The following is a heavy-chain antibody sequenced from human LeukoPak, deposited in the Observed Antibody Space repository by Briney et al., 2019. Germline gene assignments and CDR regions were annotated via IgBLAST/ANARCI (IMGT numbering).Heavy chain of an antibody. CDR3: ARSRLYYYDSSGYDY. CDR1: GFSLSTSGMC. V-gene: IGHV2-70*11. CDR2: IDWDDDK. Sequence: SGPALVKPTQTLTLTCTFSGFSLSTSGMCVSWIRQPPGKALEWLARIDWDDDKYYSTSLKTRLTISKDTSKNQVVLTMTNMDLVDTATYYCARSRLYYYDSSGYDYWGQGTLVTVSS. J-gene: IGHJ4*02. D-gene: IGHD3-22*01.